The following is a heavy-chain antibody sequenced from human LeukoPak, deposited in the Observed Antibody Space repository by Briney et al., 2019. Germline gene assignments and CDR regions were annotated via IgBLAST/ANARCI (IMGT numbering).Heavy chain of an antibody. J-gene: IGHJ4*02. CDR1: GFTFSSCE. V-gene: IGHV3-48*03. D-gene: IGHD4-17*01. CDR2: ISYDSPTI. Sequence: GGSLRLSCVASGFTFSSCEMNWVRQAPGKGLEWISYISYDSPTIHYADSVKGRFTISRDNAKNSLFLQMNSLRAEDTAVYYCAREGSDYGELNFDYWGQGTLVTVSS. CDR3: AREGSDYGELNFDY.